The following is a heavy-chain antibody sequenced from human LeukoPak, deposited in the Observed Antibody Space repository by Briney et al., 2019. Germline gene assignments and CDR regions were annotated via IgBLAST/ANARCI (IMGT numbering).Heavy chain of an antibody. J-gene: IGHJ6*02. Sequence: ASVNVSCKASGYTFTGHYMHWVRQAPGQGLEWMGRINPNSGGTNYAQKLQGRVTMTRDTSISTAYMELSRLRSDDTAVYYCARAESIAPFNYYYYGMDVWGQGTTVTVSS. D-gene: IGHD6-6*01. CDR1: GYTFTGHY. V-gene: IGHV1-2*06. CDR3: ARAESIAPFNYYYYGMDV. CDR2: INPNSGGT.